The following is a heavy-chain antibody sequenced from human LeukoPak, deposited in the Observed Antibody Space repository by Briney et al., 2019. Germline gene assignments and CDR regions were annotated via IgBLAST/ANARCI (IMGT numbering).Heavy chain of an antibody. J-gene: IGHJ4*02. Sequence: PSETLSLTCTVSGVSISSSSYYWGWIRQPPGKGLESIGSIYYSGSTYYNPSLKSRVTISVDMSKNQFSLKLSSVTAADTAVYYCARETDTSDWYGPFDYWGQGTLVTVSS. CDR1: GVSISSSSYY. V-gene: IGHV4-39*07. CDR3: ARETDTSDWYGPFDY. D-gene: IGHD6-19*01. CDR2: IYYSGST.